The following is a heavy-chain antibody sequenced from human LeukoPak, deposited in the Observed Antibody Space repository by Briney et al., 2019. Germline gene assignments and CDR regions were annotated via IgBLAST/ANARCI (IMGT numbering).Heavy chain of an antibody. CDR3: AKEGIVGAFDY. V-gene: IGHV3-9*01. CDR2: ISWNSGSI. CDR1: GFTFDDYA. J-gene: IGHJ4*02. Sequence: GGSLRLSCAASGFTFDDYAMHWVRQAPGKGLEWVSAISWNSGSIGYADSVKGRFTISRDNAKNSLYLQMNSLRAEDTALYYCAKEGIVGAFDYWGQGTLVTVSS. D-gene: IGHD1-26*01.